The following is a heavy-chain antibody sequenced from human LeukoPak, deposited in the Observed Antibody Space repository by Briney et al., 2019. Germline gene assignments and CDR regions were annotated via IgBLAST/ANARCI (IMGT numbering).Heavy chain of an antibody. V-gene: IGHV3-7*01. D-gene: IGHD5-24*01. CDR3: AATSAH. J-gene: IGHJ4*02. Sequence: GGSLRLSCAASGFTFSSYWMNWARQAPGKGLEWVASINHNGNVNYYVDSVKGRFTISRDNAKNMLYLQMNSLRAEDTAVYYCAATSAHWGQGTLVTVSS. CDR2: INHNGNVN. CDR1: GFTFSSYW.